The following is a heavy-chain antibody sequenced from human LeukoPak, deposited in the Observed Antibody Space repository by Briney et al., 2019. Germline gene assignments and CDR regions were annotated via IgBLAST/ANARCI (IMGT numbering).Heavy chain of an antibody. CDR3: ARLYYYDSSGYYYYYGMDV. V-gene: IGHV4-4*02. CDR2: IYHSGST. J-gene: IGHJ6*02. Sequence: SGTLSLTCVVSGGSISSSNWWSWVRQPPGKGLEWIGEIYHSGSTNYNPSLKSRVTISVDKSKNQFSLKLSSVTAADTAVYYCARLYYYDSSGYYYYYGMDVWGQGTTVTVSS. D-gene: IGHD3-22*01. CDR1: GGSISSSNW.